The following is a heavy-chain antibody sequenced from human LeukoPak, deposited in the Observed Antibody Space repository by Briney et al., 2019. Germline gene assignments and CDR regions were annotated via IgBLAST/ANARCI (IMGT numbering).Heavy chain of an antibody. J-gene: IGHJ4*02. CDR2: IYYSGST. V-gene: IGHV4-31*03. CDR1: GGSISSGGYY. CDR3: ARAHPPFAYYFDY. D-gene: IGHD3-3*02. Sequence: SQTLSLTCTVSGGSISSGGYYWSWIRPHPGKGLEWIGYIYYSGSTYYHPSLKSRVTISVDTSKNQFSLKLSSVTAADTAVYYCARAHPPFAYYFDYWGQGTLVTVSS.